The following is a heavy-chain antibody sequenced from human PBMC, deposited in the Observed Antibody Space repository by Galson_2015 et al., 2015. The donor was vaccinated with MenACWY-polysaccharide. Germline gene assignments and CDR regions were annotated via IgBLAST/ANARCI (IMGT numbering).Heavy chain of an antibody. Sequence: SLRLSCAASGFTFSSYWMNWVRQAPGKGLEWVANIKQDGSEKYYVDSVKGRFTISRDNAKNSMYLQMNSLRAEDTAVYFCARGRVPGSLYYGMDVWGQGTTVTVSS. V-gene: IGHV3-7*01. D-gene: IGHD2-15*01. CDR2: IKQDGSEK. J-gene: IGHJ6*02. CDR1: GFTFSSYW. CDR3: ARGRVPGSLYYGMDV.